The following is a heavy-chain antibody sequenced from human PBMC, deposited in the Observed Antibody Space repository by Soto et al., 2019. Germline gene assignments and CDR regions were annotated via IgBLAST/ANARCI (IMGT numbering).Heavy chain of an antibody. CDR1: GFTFSSYA. J-gene: IGHJ2*01. CDR3: AKINEEDSSSWFRGADWYFDL. D-gene: IGHD6-13*01. V-gene: IGHV3-23*01. CDR2: ISGSGGST. Sequence: GGSLRLSCAASGFTFSSYAMSWVRQAPGKGLEWVSAISGSGGSTYYADSVKGRFTISRDNSKNTLYLQMNSLRAEDTAAYYCAKINEEDSSSWFRGADWYFDLWGRGTLVTVSS.